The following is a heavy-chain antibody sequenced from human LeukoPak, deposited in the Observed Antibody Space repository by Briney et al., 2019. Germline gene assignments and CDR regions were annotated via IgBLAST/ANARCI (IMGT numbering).Heavy chain of an antibody. CDR1: GSMYNYY. V-gene: IGHV4-59*08. Sequence: LETLSLTCTVSGSMYNYYWSWIRQPPGKGLEWIGYIRYNGITNYNPSLKSRVTMSLDTSKNQVSLKLNSVTAADTAVYYCARHISSGGTYAHFDYWGQGTLVTVSS. CDR3: ARHISSGGTYAHFDY. CDR2: IRYNGIT. D-gene: IGHD1-26*01. J-gene: IGHJ4*02.